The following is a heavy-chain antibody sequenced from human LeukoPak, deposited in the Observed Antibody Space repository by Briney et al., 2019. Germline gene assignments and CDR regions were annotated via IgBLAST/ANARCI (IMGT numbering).Heavy chain of an antibody. Sequence: GASVKVSCKDSGYTFTSYAISWVRQAPGQGLEWMGGIIPIFGTANYAQKFQGRVTITADESTSTAYMELSSLRSEDTAVYYWAREAALKPMYSLPYYFDYWGQGTLVTVSS. CDR3: AREAALKPMYSLPYYFDY. J-gene: IGHJ4*02. V-gene: IGHV1-69*13. CDR2: IIPIFGTA. D-gene: IGHD2-8*01. CDR1: GYTFTSYA.